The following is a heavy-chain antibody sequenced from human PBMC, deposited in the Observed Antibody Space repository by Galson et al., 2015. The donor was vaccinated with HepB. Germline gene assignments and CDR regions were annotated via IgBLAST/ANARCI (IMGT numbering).Heavy chain of an antibody. J-gene: IGHJ2*01. D-gene: IGHD5-24*01. V-gene: IGHV5-51*01. CDR2: IYPSDSDT. CDR1: GYRFTSYW. CDR3: ARRSGDGYNYWFLDL. Sequence: QSGAEVKKPGESLKISCKGSGYRFTSYWIAWVRQMPGKGLEWMGIIYPSDSDTRYSPSFQGQVTISVDKSISTAYLQWSSLKASDTAMHYCARRSGDGYNYWFLDLWGRGTLVTVSS.